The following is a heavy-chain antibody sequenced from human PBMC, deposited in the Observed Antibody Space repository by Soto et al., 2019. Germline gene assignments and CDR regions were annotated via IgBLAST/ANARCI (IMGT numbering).Heavy chain of an antibody. CDR3: ARQNRGYSYGWGEYYYYYGMDV. V-gene: IGHV4-39*01. D-gene: IGHD5-18*01. Sequence: SETLSLTCTVSGGSISSSSYYWGWIRQPPGKGLEWIGSIYYSGSTYYNPSLKSRVTISVDTSKNQFSLKLSSVTAADTAVYYCARQNRGYSYGWGEYYYYYGMDVWGQGTTVTVSS. J-gene: IGHJ6*02. CDR2: IYYSGST. CDR1: GGSISSSSYY.